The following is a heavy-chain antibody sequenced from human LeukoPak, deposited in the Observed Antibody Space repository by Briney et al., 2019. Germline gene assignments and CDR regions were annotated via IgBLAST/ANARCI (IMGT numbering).Heavy chain of an antibody. D-gene: IGHD3-10*01. CDR1: GGSISSYY. V-gene: IGHV4-4*07. J-gene: IGHJ4*02. Sequence: SETLSLTCTVSGGSISSYYWSWIRQPAGKGLEWIGRIYTSGSTNYNPSLKSRVTMSVDTSKSQFSLKLSSVTAADTAVYYCARGPHYYGSGSYYNRGAVDYWGQGTLVTVSS. CDR3: ARGPHYYGSGSYYNRGAVDY. CDR2: IYTSGST.